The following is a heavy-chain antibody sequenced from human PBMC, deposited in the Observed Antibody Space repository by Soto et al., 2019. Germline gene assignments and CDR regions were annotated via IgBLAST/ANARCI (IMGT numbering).Heavy chain of an antibody. CDR1: GFTFSSYW. D-gene: IGHD3-3*01. CDR2: IKQDGSEK. CDR3: ARAYDFWSGYYRHDAFDI. Sequence: PGGSLRLSCAASGFTFSSYWMSWVRQAPGKGLEWVANIKQDGSEKYYVDSVKGRFTISRDNAKNSLYLQMNSLRAEDTAVYYCARAYDFWSGYYRHDAFDIWGQGTMVTVSS. J-gene: IGHJ3*02. V-gene: IGHV3-7*01.